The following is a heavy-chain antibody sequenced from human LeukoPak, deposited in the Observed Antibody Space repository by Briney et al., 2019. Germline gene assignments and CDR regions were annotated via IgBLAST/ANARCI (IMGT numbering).Heavy chain of an antibody. CDR2: IEPDGSEK. Sequence: GGSLRLSCATSGFTFNNYWMSWVRQAPGTGLEWVANIEPDGSEKYYLDSVKGRFTISRDNAKNSLYLQMNSLRAEDTAVYYCAIPPLSGTGSSRPLAGVDVWGQGTTVTVSS. D-gene: IGHD3-10*01. J-gene: IGHJ6*02. CDR1: GFTFNNYW. CDR3: AIPPLSGTGSSRPLAGVDV. V-gene: IGHV3-7*01.